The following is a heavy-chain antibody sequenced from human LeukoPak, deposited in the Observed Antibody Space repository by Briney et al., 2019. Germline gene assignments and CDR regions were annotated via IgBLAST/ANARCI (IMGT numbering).Heavy chain of an antibody. CDR1: GFTFGDYA. V-gene: IGHV3-49*04. CDR2: IRSKAYGGTT. J-gene: IGHJ4*02. CDR3: TRDQTPYY. Sequence: PGGSLRLSCTASGFTFGDYAMSWVRQAPGKGLEWVGFIRSKAYGGTTEYAASVKGRFTISRDDSKSIAYLQMNSLKTEDTGVYYCTRDQTPYYWGQGTLVTVSS.